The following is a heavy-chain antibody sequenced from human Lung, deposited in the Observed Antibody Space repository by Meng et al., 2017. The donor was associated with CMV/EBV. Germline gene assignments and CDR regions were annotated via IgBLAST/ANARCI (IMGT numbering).Heavy chain of an antibody. V-gene: IGHV1-18*01. CDR1: GYTFTSYG. Sequence: VQLWHLVAEGTKPGAPVKVPCKASGYTFTSYGISWVRQAPGQGLEWMGWISAYNGNTNYAQKLQGRVTMTTDTSTSTAYMELRSLRSDDTAVYYCAASSSSWYQNWFDPWGQGTLVTVSS. D-gene: IGHD6-13*01. CDR2: ISAYNGNT. CDR3: AASSSSWYQNWFDP. J-gene: IGHJ5*02.